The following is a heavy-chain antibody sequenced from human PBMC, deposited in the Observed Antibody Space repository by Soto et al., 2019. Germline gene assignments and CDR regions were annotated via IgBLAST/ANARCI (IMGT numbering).Heavy chain of an antibody. D-gene: IGHD2-2*01. Sequence: EVQLLESGGGLVQPGGSLRLSCAGSGFTFGSYAMSWVRQAPGKGLEWVSSISDTRSGAYYAASVKRRFTISRANSNITLYLKRNSLRAVDTAVNYRAKYLLCYRHWGHGPLVTVS. J-gene: IGHJ4*01. V-gene: IGHV3-23*01. CDR3: AKYLLCYRH. CDR1: GFTFGSYA. CDR2: ISDTRSGA.